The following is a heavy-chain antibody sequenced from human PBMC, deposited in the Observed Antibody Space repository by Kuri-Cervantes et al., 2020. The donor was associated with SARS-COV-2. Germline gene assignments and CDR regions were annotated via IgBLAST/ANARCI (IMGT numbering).Heavy chain of an antibody. CDR3: AREYCTNGVCYRIGGNWFDP. Sequence: SVKVSCKASGGNFSTYGITWVRQAPGQGLEWMGSIIPFFGTPTYAQRFQGRVTISADKSTSTAYMELSSLRSEDTAVYYCAREYCTNGVCYRIGGNWFDPWSQGNLVT. CDR2: IIPFFGTP. J-gene: IGHJ5*02. V-gene: IGHV1-69*06. CDR1: GGNFSTYG. D-gene: IGHD2-8*01.